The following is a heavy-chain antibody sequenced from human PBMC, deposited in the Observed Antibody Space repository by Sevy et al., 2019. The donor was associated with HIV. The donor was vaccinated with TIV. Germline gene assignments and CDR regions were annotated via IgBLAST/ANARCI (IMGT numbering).Heavy chain of an antibody. Sequence: ASVKVSCKASGYTFTGYYMHWVRQAPGQGLEWMGWINPNSGGTNYAQKFQGRVTMTRDTSISTAYMELGRLRSDDTAVYYCARDSFSSGYLYYFDYWGQGTLVTVSS. CDR1: GYTFTGYY. J-gene: IGHJ4*02. V-gene: IGHV1-2*02. CDR2: INPNSGGT. D-gene: IGHD3-22*01. CDR3: ARDSFSSGYLYYFDY.